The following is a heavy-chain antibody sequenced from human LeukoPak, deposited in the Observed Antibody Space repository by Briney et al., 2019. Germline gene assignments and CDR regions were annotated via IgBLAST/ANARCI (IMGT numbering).Heavy chain of an antibody. D-gene: IGHD3-22*01. CDR2: IYYSGST. CDR1: GGSISSYY. V-gene: IGHV4-59*01. J-gene: IGHJ3*02. CDR3: ARENAYYDSSGYGDAFDI. Sequence: SETLSLTCTVSGGSISSYYWSWIRQPPGKGLEWIGYIYYSGSTNYNPSLKSRVTISVDTSKNQFSLKLSSVTAADTAVYYCARENAYYDSSGYGDAFDIWGQGTMVTVSS.